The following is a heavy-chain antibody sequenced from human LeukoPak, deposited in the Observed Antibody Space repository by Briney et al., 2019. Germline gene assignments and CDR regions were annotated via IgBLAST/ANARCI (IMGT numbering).Heavy chain of an antibody. Sequence: GASVKVSCKASGYTFTSYYMHWVRQAPGQGLEWMGIINPSGGSTSYAQKFQGRVTITADKSTSTAYMELSSLRSEDTAVYYCASGDTMVRGVPVNPTFDYWGQGTLVTVSS. V-gene: IGHV1-46*01. D-gene: IGHD3-10*01. CDR3: ASGDTMVRGVPVNPTFDY. J-gene: IGHJ4*02. CDR2: INPSGGST. CDR1: GYTFTSYY.